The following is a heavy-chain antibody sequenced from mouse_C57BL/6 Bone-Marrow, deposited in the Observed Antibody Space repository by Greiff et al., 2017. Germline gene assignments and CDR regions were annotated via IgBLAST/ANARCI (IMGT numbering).Heavy chain of an antibody. Sequence: QVQLQQPGAELVKPGASVKLSCKASGYTFTSYWMHWVKQRPGQGLEWIGMIHPNSGSTNYNEKFKSKATLTVDKSSSTAYMQLSSRTSEDSAVYYCARDDYGSRLSMDYWGQGTSVTVSS. CDR1: GYTFTSYW. J-gene: IGHJ4*01. CDR2: IHPNSGST. V-gene: IGHV1-64*01. D-gene: IGHD1-1*01. CDR3: ARDDYGSRLSMDY.